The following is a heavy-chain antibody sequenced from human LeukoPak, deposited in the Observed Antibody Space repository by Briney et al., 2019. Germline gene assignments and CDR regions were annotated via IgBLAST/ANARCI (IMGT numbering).Heavy chain of an antibody. J-gene: IGHJ6*02. V-gene: IGHV1-18*01. CDR1: GYTFTSYG. CDR3: ARTPSIAVAGTPNYYYYGMDV. D-gene: IGHD6-19*01. CDR2: ISAYNGNT. Sequence: ASVKVSCKASGYTFTSYGISWVRQAPGQGLEWMGWISAYNGNTNYAQKLQGRVTMTTDTSTSTAYMELRSPRSDDTAVYYCARTPSIAVAGTPNYYYYGMDVWGQGTTVTVSS.